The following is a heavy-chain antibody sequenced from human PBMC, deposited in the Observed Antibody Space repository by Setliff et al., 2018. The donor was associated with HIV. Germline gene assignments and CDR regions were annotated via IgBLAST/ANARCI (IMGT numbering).Heavy chain of an antibody. CDR1: GFTFSSFE. V-gene: IGHV3-21*01. J-gene: IGHJ5*02. CDR2: ISSSSSYI. CDR3: ARSGGPTFDP. D-gene: IGHD3-16*01. Sequence: PGGSLRLSCAASGFTFSSFEMNWVRQAPGKGLEWVSSISSSSSYIYYADSVKGRFTISRDNAKNSLYLQMNSLRAEDTAVYYCARSGGPTFDPWGQGTLVTVSS.